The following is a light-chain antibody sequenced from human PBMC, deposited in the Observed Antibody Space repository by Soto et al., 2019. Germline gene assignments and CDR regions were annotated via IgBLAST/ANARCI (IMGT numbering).Light chain of an antibody. CDR3: QQVNVYPST. CDR2: DAS. V-gene: IGKV1-9*01. CDR1: QGISSY. J-gene: IGKJ4*01. Sequence: IQWTQSPSSLSSSVGDSVTITCRASQGISSYLGWYQQKPGKAPNLLIYDASTLHSGVPSRFRGGGSGTDFTLTISSLQPEDFATYYCQQVNVYPSTFGGGTKVDI.